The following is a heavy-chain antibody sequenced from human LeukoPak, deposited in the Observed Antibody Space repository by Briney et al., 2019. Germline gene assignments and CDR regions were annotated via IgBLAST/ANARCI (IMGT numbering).Heavy chain of an antibody. CDR1: GFTFSTYT. J-gene: IGHJ4*02. D-gene: IGHD4/OR15-4a*01. CDR3: ARDGAGGYYFDY. Sequence: GGSLRLSSAASGFTFSTYTMTWVRQAPGKGLEWVSSISSSSRLVYNADSVKGRLPISRDNAKNSLYLQMSSLRAEDTAVYYCARDGAGGYYFDYWGQGTLVTVSS. CDR2: ISSSSRLV. V-gene: IGHV3-21*01.